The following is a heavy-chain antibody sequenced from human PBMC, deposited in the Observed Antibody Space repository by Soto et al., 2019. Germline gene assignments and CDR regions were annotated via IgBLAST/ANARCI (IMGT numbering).Heavy chain of an antibody. CDR1: GGSISSSNW. CDR2: IYHSGST. Sequence: SETLSLTCAVSGGSISSSNWWSWVRQPPGKGLEWIGEIYHSGSTNYNPYLKSRDTISVDKSKNQFSLKLSSVTAADTAVYYCARHQFPDWFDPWGQGTLVTVSS. CDR3: ARHQFPDWFDP. J-gene: IGHJ5*02. V-gene: IGHV4-4*02.